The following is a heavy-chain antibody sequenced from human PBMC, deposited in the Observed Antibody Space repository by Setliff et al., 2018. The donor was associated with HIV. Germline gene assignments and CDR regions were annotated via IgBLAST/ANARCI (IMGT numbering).Heavy chain of an antibody. D-gene: IGHD5-18*01. CDR2: IYTSGST. J-gene: IGHJ6*02. V-gene: IGHV4-61*02. CDR1: GGSISSGTDY. CDR3: ARDTAMVPYYYYGMDV. Sequence: PSETLSLTCSVSGGSISSGTDYWSWIRQPAGKGLEWIGRIYTSGSTNYNPSLKSRFTISRDNAENSLYLEMNNLRAEDTAVYYCARDTAMVPYYYYGMDVWGQGTTVTVSS.